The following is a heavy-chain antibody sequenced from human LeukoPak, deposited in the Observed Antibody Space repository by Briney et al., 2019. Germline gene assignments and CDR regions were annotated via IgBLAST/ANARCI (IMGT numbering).Heavy chain of an antibody. CDR1: GFTFDDYA. CDR2: ISWNSGSI. Sequence: GGSLRLSCAASGFTFDDYAMHWVRQAPGKGLEWVSGISWNSGSIGYADSVKGRFTISRDNSKNTLYLQMNSLRAEDTAVYYCAKGFRFFDYWGQGTLVTVSS. D-gene: IGHD3-3*01. V-gene: IGHV3-9*01. CDR3: AKGFRFFDY. J-gene: IGHJ4*02.